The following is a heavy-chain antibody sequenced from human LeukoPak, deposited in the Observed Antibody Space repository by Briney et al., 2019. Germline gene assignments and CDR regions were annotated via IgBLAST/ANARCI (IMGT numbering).Heavy chain of an antibody. CDR2: IYTSGST. CDR3: ARDHGRSSSSGVDY. Sequence: SETLSLTCTVSGGSISSGSYYWSWIRQPAGKGLEWIGRIYTSGSTNYNPSLKSRVTISVGTSKNQFSLKLSSVTAADTAVYYCARDHGRSSSSGVDYWGQGTLVTVSS. J-gene: IGHJ4*02. V-gene: IGHV4-61*02. CDR1: GGSISSGSYY. D-gene: IGHD6-6*01.